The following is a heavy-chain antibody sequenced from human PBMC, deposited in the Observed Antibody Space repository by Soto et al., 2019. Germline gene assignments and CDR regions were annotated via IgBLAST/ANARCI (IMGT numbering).Heavy chain of an antibody. J-gene: IGHJ5*02. CDR3: AKDGPYYSYIWGWFDP. Sequence: EVQLLESGGGLAQPGGSLRLSCAASGFTFSSYAMSWVRQAPGKGLEWVSGISGSGGSTYYADSVKGRFTISRDNSKNTLYLEINSLRAEDTAVYYCAKDGPYYSYIWGWFDPWGQGTLVTVSS. CDR1: GFTFSSYA. V-gene: IGHV3-23*01. CDR2: ISGSGGST. D-gene: IGHD3-16*01.